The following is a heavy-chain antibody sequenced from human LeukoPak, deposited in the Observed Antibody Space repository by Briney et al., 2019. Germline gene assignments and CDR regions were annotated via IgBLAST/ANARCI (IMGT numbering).Heavy chain of an antibody. Sequence: GGSLRLSCAASGFTFSSYAMSWVRQAPGKGLEWVSAISGSGGSTYYADSVEGRFTISRDNSKNTLYLQMNSLRAEDTAVYYCAKDIDYGDYYAYFDYWGQGTLVTVSS. CDR2: ISGSGGST. J-gene: IGHJ4*02. V-gene: IGHV3-23*01. CDR1: GFTFSSYA. CDR3: AKDIDYGDYYAYFDY. D-gene: IGHD4-17*01.